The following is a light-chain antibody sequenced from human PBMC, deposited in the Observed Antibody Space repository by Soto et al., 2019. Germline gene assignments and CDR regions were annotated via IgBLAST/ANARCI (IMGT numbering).Light chain of an antibody. Sequence: QSVLTQPPSVSGAPGQGVTISCTGTRSNLGAGYDVHWYQQFPGAAPKLLIYGNGNRPSGVPDRFSGSKSGTSASLAITGLQAEDEADYYCQSYDSSLSGSEVFGTGTKLTVL. J-gene: IGLJ1*01. CDR1: RSNLGAGYD. CDR2: GNG. V-gene: IGLV1-40*01. CDR3: QSYDSSLSGSEV.